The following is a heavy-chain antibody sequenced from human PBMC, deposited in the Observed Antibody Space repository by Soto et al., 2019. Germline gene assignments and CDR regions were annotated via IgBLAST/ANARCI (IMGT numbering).Heavy chain of an antibody. J-gene: IGHJ6*02. D-gene: IGHD1-26*01. CDR1: GGSISSSNW. CDR2: IYHSGST. CDR3: ARVSGSYYDGRYV. Sequence: QVQLQESGPGLVKPSGTLSLTCAVSGGSISSSNWWSWVRQPPGKGLEWIGEIYHSGSTNYNPPLKGRVTFPVEKSKTQFSRTLSSVTAADTAVCYGARVSGSYYDGRYVWGQGITVTVPS. V-gene: IGHV4-4*02.